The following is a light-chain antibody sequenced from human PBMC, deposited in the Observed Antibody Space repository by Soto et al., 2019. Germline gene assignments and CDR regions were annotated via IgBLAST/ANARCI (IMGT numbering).Light chain of an antibody. J-gene: IGKJ1*01. CDR1: QSISNN. CDR3: QQYYSIPKT. Sequence: EIVMTQSPATLSVSPGERATLSCRASQSISNNLAWYQQKPGQPPKLLIYWASTRESGVPDRFSGTGSGTDFTLTISSLQAEDVAVYYCQQYYSIPKTFGQGTKVEIK. V-gene: IGKV3-15*01. CDR2: WAS.